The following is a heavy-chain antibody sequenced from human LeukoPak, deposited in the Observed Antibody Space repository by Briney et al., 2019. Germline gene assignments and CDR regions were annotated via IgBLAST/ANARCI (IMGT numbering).Heavy chain of an antibody. CDR3: ARGPPVLLWFGELPFDP. J-gene: IGHJ5*02. D-gene: IGHD3-10*01. V-gene: IGHV4-34*01. CDR2: INHSGST. Sequence: SETLSLTCAVYGGSFSGYYWSWIRQPPGKGLEWIGEINHSGSTNYNPSLKSRVTISVDTSKNQFSLKLSSVTAADTAVYCCARGPPVLLWFGELPFDPWGQGTLVTVSS. CDR1: GGSFSGYY.